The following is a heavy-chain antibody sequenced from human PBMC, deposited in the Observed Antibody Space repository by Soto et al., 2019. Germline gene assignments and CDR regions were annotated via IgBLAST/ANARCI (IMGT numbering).Heavy chain of an antibody. Sequence: EVQLVQSGAVVKKPGESLKISCQGSGYTFTSYWIGWVRQMTGQGLEWMGIIYCGDSDARYSPSFQGQVTISVDKSISTAYLQWSSLKASVTAMYYCARLDLRWPFQYWGQGTLVTVSS. CDR2: IYCGDSDA. J-gene: IGHJ1*01. CDR1: GYTFTSYW. V-gene: IGHV5-51*01. D-gene: IGHD4-17*01. CDR3: ARLDLRWPFQY.